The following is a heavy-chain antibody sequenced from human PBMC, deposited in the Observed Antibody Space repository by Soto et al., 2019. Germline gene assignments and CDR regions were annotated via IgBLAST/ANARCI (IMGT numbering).Heavy chain of an antibody. Sequence: GASVKFSCKASGGTFSSYAISWVRQAPGQGLEWMGGIIPIFGTANYAQKFQGRVTITADKSTSTAYMELSSLRSEDTAVYYCARDSWEELLHNYGMDVWGQGTTVTVSS. D-gene: IGHD1-26*01. CDR2: IIPIFGTA. V-gene: IGHV1-69*06. CDR1: GGTFSSYA. CDR3: ARDSWEELLHNYGMDV. J-gene: IGHJ6*02.